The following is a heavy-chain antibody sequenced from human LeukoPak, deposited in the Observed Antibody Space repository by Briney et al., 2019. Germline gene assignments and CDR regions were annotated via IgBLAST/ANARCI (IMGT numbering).Heavy chain of an antibody. J-gene: IGHJ4*02. CDR3: ARSRRVSSDYSNLGGEFDY. Sequence: TSETLSLTCTVSGGSISSGGYYWSWIRQHPGKGLEWIGYIYYSGSTYYNPSLKSRVTISVDTSKNQFSLKLSSVTAADTAVYYCARSRRVSSDYSNLGGEFDYWGQGTLVTVSS. D-gene: IGHD4-4*01. CDR1: GGSISSGGYY. CDR2: IYYSGST. V-gene: IGHV4-31*03.